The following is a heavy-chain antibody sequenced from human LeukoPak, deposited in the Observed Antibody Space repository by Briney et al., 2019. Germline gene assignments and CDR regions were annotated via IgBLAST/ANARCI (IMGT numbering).Heavy chain of an antibody. D-gene: IGHD3-10*01. CDR1: GFIFSNYN. Sequence: GGSLRPSCAASGFIFSNYNTNWVRQAPGKGLEWVSSISNRHNYTYYADSVKGRFTISRDNAKNSLYLQMNSLRAEDTAVYYCARDSSYYYGSGRPNWFDPWGQGTLVTVSS. J-gene: IGHJ5*02. CDR2: ISNRHNYT. V-gene: IGHV3-21*01. CDR3: ARDSSYYYGSGRPNWFDP.